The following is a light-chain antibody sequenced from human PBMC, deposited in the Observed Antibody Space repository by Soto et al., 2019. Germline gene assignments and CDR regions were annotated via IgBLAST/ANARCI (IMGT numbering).Light chain of an antibody. J-gene: IGKJ1*01. V-gene: IGKV3-20*01. Sequence: EIVVTQSPGTLSLSPGERATLSCRTSQCFRSSSLAWYQQKPGQAPRLLIYGAYSEANGIPDRFSGSGSGTGFPLTISRLEPEEFAVYYCQEYGRSWLTFRQGTKVELK. CDR3: QEYGRSWLT. CDR2: GAY. CDR1: QCFRSSS.